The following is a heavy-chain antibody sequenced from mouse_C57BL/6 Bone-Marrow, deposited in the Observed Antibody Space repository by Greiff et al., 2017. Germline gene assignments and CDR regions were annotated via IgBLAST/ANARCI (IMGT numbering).Heavy chain of an antibody. CDR1: GFNIKDYY. D-gene: IGHD2-12*01. CDR3: ASPYYSFCYAMDY. J-gene: IGHJ4*01. CDR2: IDPEDGET. V-gene: IGHV14-2*01. Sequence: DVKLQESGAELVKPGASVKLSCTASGFNIKDYYMHWVKQRTEQGLEWIGRIDPEDGETKYAPKFQGKATITADTSSNTAYLQLGSLTSEDTAVYYCASPYYSFCYAMDYWGQGTSGIDST.